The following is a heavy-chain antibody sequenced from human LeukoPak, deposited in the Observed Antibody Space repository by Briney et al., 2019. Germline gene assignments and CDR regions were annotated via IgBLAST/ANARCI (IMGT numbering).Heavy chain of an antibody. CDR1: GLNFNDYD. CDR2: IWDDGSNK. J-gene: IGHJ2*01. V-gene: IGHV3-33*06. D-gene: IGHD3-10*01. Sequence: GGSLRLSCAASGLNFNDYDMDWVRQAPGKGLEWVAVIWDDGSNKCYGESVKGRFTISRDISKNMLYLQMNSLRVEDTAVYYCAKERGGQDWDFDLWGRGTLVTVSS. CDR3: AKERGGQDWDFDL.